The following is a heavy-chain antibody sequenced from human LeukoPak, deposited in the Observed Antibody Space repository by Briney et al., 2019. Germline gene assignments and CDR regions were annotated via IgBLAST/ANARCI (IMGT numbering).Heavy chain of an antibody. CDR1: GFTFSSYA. CDR3: AREGSGWYVGDY. Sequence: GGSLRLSCAASGFTFSSYAMHWVRQAPGKGLEWVAVIWYDGSNKYYADSVKGRFTISRDNSKNTLYLQMNSLRAEDTAVCYCAREGSGWYVGDYWGQGTLVTVSS. J-gene: IGHJ4*02. V-gene: IGHV3-33*08. D-gene: IGHD6-19*01. CDR2: IWYDGSNK.